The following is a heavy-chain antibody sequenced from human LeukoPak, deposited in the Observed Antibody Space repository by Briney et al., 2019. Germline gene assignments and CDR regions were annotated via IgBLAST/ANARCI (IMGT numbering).Heavy chain of an antibody. D-gene: IGHD2-2*01. CDR2: ISYDGSNK. CDR3: AREGDRTSHSKNWFDP. CDR1: GFTFSSYA. V-gene: IGHV3-30-3*01. Sequence: GGSLRLSCAASGFTFSSYAMHWVRQAPGKGLEWVAVISYDGSNKYYADSVKGRFIISRDNSKNTLYLQMNSPRAEDTAVYYCAREGDRTSHSKNWFDPWGQGTLVTVSS. J-gene: IGHJ5*02.